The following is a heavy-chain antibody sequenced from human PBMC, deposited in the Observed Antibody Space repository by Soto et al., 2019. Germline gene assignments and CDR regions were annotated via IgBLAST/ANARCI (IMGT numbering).Heavy chain of an antibody. CDR3: ARADIPGSAVATYAMDV. V-gene: IGHV3-33*01. Sequence: QVQLVESGGGVVQPGRSLRLSCAASGFIFSNFGMHWVRQAPGKGLEWGAVIWYDGSNEYYADSVKGRFTISKDNSKNLLYLQINSLRAGDTAVYYCARADIPGSAVATYAMDVWGQGTTVTVSS. CDR1: GFIFSNFG. CDR2: IWYDGSNE. D-gene: IGHD6-19*01. J-gene: IGHJ6*02.